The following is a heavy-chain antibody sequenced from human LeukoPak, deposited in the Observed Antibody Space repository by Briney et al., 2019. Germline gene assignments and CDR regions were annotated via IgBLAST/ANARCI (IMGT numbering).Heavy chain of an antibody. CDR3: AKGQYSSGWYALDY. Sequence: GRSLRLSCAASGFTFDDYAMHWVRQAPGKGLEWVSGISWNSGSIGYADSVKGRFTISRDNAKNSLYLQMNSLRAEDTALYYCAKGQYSSGWYALDYWGQGTLVTVSS. V-gene: IGHV3-9*01. CDR1: GFTFDDYA. CDR2: ISWNSGSI. J-gene: IGHJ4*02. D-gene: IGHD6-19*01.